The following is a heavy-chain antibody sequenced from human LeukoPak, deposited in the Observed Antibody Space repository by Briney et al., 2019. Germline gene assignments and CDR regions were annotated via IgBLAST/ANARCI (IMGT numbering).Heavy chain of an antibody. V-gene: IGHV4-39*07. Sequence: SETLSLTCTVSGGSISSSSYYWGWIRQPPGKGLEWIGSIYYSGSTNYNPSLKSRVTISVDTSKNQFSLKLSSVTAADTAVYYCARVPYYYGSGTYPLDPWGQGTLVTVSS. CDR1: GGSISSSSYY. D-gene: IGHD3-10*01. J-gene: IGHJ5*02. CDR2: IYYSGST. CDR3: ARVPYYYGSGTYPLDP.